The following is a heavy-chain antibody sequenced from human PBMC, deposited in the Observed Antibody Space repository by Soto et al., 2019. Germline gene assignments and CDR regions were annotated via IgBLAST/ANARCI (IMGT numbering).Heavy chain of an antibody. D-gene: IGHD3-16*01. V-gene: IGHV1-8*01. CDR1: GYTFTSYD. Sequence: ASVKVSCKASGYTFTSYDINWVRQATGQGLEWMGWMNPNSGNTGYAQKFQGRVTMTRNTSISTAYMELSSLRSEDTAVYYCARARPLEEVFDYWGQGTLVTVSS. J-gene: IGHJ4*02. CDR2: MNPNSGNT. CDR3: ARARPLEEVFDY.